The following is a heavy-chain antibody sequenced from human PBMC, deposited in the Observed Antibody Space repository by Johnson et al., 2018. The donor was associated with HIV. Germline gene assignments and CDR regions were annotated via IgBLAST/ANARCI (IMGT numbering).Heavy chain of an antibody. Sequence: VQLVESGGGLVKPGGSLRLSCAASGFTFSNAWMSWVRQAPGKGLEWVGRIKSKTDGGTTDYAAPVKGRFTISRDDLKNTLYLQMNSLKTEDTAVYYCTSDPYRLTPYGFDIWGQGTMVTVSS. CDR1: GFTFSNAW. V-gene: IGHV3-15*01. CDR2: IKSKTDGGTT. CDR3: TSDPYRLTPYGFDI. D-gene: IGHD4/OR15-4a*01. J-gene: IGHJ3*02.